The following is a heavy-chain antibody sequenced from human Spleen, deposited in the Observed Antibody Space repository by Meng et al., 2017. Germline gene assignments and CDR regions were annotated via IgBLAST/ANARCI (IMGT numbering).Heavy chain of an antibody. D-gene: IGHD3-16*01. CDR3: ATGTGSYVWDF. CDR1: GYTLNELP. Sequence: QVHLIQAGAEVRRPGASVRVSCKVYGYTLNELPMHWLRQAPGQGLEWMGGSSPDDEKTIFAQKFQGRVTMTDDTSTDTSYMELSSLSSEDTAVYFCATGTGSYVWDFWGQGTLVTVSS. CDR2: SSPDDEKT. J-gene: IGHJ4*02. V-gene: IGHV1-24*01.